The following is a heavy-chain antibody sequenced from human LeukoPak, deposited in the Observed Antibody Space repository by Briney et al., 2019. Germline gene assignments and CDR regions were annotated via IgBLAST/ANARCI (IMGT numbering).Heavy chain of an antibody. CDR1: GFTFSSYA. CDR3: ANEIRPNDY. D-gene: IGHD4-17*01. V-gene: IGHV3-23*01. J-gene: IGHJ4*02. CDR2: ISISGSKT. Sequence: GGSLRLSCAASGFTFSSYAMSWVRQATGKGLEWVSAISISGSKTYYADSVKGRFTISRDNSKNTLYLQMNSLRAEDTAVYYCANEIRPNDYWGQGTQVTVSS.